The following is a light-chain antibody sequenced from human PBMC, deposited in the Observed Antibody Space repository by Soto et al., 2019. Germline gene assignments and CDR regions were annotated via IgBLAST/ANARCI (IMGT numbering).Light chain of an antibody. J-gene: IGKJ2*01. Sequence: EIVLTQSPATLSLSPGERATLSCRASQSVSSSYLGWYQKKHGDAPRLLYDGASSRATVIPDMFSSSGSGTDFLLIISRLEPEDFVVYYCQQYGRVMYTFGQGTKLEIK. CDR1: QSVSSSY. V-gene: IGKV3-20*01. CDR2: GAS. CDR3: QQYGRVMYT.